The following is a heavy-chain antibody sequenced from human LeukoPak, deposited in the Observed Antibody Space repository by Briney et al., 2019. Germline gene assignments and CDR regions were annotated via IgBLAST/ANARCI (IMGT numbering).Heavy chain of an antibody. V-gene: IGHV3-23*01. J-gene: IGHJ4*02. CDR3: AKDSNYYGSGSFSFDY. Sequence: GGSLRLSCAASGFTFSSYAMSWVRQAPGKELEWVSGISGSGGSTYYADSVKGRFTISRDNSKNTLYLQMNSLRAEDTAVYYCAKDSNYYGSGSFSFDYWGQGTLVTVSS. D-gene: IGHD3-10*01. CDR1: GFTFSSYA. CDR2: ISGSGGST.